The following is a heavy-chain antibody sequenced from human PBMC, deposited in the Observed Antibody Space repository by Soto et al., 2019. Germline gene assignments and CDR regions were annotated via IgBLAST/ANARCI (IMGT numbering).Heavy chain of an antibody. CDR1: GYTFTSYY. D-gene: IGHD1-1*01. CDR3: ASNEQPTYYYGMDV. CDR2: INPSGGST. J-gene: IGHJ6*02. Sequence: ASVKVSCKASGYTFTSYYMHWVRQAPGQGLEWMGIINPSGGSTGYAQKFQGRVTMTRDTSTSTVYMELSSLRSEDTAVYYCASNEQPTYYYGMDVWGQGTTVTVPS. V-gene: IGHV1-46*01.